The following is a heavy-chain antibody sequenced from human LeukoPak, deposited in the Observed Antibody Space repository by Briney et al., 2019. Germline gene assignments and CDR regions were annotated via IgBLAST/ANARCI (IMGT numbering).Heavy chain of an antibody. V-gene: IGHV1-18*04. D-gene: IGHD6-13*01. Sequence: ASVKVSCKASGYTFTGYYMHWVRQAPGQGLEWMGWISAYNGNTNYAQKLQGRVTMTTDTSTSTPYMELRSLRSDDTAVYYCARAVVAAAGTPLSYWGQGTLVTVSS. CDR2: ISAYNGNT. CDR3: ARAVVAAAGTPLSY. CDR1: GYTFTGYY. J-gene: IGHJ4*02.